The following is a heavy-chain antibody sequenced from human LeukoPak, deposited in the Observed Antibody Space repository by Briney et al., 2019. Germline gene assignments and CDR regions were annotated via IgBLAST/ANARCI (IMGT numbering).Heavy chain of an antibody. Sequence: GGSLRLSCAASGFTFSSYAMSWVRQAPGKGLEWVSAISGSGGSTYYADSVKGRFTISRDNTKNTLYLQMNSLRAEDTAVYYCANTQQLVRGYFDYWGQGTLVTVSS. V-gene: IGHV3-23*01. CDR3: ANTQQLVRGYFDY. J-gene: IGHJ4*02. CDR1: GFTFSSYA. D-gene: IGHD6-13*01. CDR2: ISGSGGST.